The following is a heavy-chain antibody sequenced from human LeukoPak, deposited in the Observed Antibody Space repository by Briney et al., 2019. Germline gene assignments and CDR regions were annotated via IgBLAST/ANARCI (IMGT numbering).Heavy chain of an antibody. V-gene: IGHV4-59*01. J-gene: IGHJ4*02. CDR2: IYYSGST. CDR1: GGSISSYY. CDR3: ARSYGDYVYYFDY. Sequence: SETLSLTCTVSGGSISSYYWSWLRQPPGKGLEWIGYIYYSGSTNYNPSLKSRVTISVDTSKNQFSLKLSSVTAADTAVYYCARSYGDYVYYFDYWGQGTLVTVSS. D-gene: IGHD4-17*01.